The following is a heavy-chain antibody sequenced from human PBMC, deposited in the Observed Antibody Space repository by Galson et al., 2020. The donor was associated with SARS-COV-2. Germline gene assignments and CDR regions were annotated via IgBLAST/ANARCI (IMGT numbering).Heavy chain of an antibody. Sequence: SETLSLTCTVSGDSTESYYWSWIRQPPGKGLEWIGYIYYSGSSKYSPSLKSRVTLSLDTSKNQFSLRLSSVTAADTAVYYCASRSVTSGSFNPFDSWGQGALVSVSS. V-gene: IGHV4-59*08. D-gene: IGHD3-10*01. CDR3: ASRSVTSGSFNPFDS. CDR2: IYYSGSS. CDR1: GDSTESYY. J-gene: IGHJ4*02.